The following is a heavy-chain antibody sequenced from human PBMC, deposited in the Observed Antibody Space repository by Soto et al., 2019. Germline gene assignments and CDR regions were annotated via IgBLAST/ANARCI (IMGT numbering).Heavy chain of an antibody. J-gene: IGHJ6*02. D-gene: IGHD6-6*01. Sequence: ASVKVSCKASGYTFTSYAMHWVRQAPGQRLEWMGWINAGNGNTKYSQKFQGRVTITRDTSASTAYMELSSLRSEDTAVYYCARDGIAARPNYYYGMDVWGQGTTVTVSS. CDR3: ARDGIAARPNYYYGMDV. V-gene: IGHV1-3*01. CDR1: GYTFTSYA. CDR2: INAGNGNT.